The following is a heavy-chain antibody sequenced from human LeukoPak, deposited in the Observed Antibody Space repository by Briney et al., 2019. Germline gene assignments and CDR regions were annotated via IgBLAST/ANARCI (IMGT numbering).Heavy chain of an antibody. D-gene: IGHD6-19*01. CDR2: IYHSGSP. J-gene: IGHJ4*02. CDR3: ARDRDSSGWYRGLEVDY. CDR1: GDSIISRNW. Sequence: PSETLSLTCAVSGDSIISRNWWSWVRQPPGKGLEWIGEIYHSGSPKYNPSLKSRVTISVDTSKNQFSLKLSSVTAADTAVYYCARDRDSSGWYRGLEVDYWGQGTLVTVSS. V-gene: IGHV4-4*02.